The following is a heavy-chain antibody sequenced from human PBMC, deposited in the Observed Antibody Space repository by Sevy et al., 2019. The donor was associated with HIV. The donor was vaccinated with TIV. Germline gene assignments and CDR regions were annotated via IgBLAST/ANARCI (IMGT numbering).Heavy chain of an antibody. Sequence: ASVKVSCKASGYTFTSYDINWVRQATGQGLEWMGWMNPNSGNTGYAQKFQGRVTITRNTSISTAYTELSSLRSEDTAVYYCARGRGYNWNFDYWGQGTLVTVSS. D-gene: IGHD1-20*01. CDR3: ARGRGYNWNFDY. V-gene: IGHV1-8*03. J-gene: IGHJ4*02. CDR1: GYTFTSYD. CDR2: MNPNSGNT.